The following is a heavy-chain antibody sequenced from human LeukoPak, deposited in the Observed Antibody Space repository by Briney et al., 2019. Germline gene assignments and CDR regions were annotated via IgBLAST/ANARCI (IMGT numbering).Heavy chain of an antibody. J-gene: IGHJ4*02. D-gene: IGHD4-17*01. CDR3: AADLHDAGNGEFDY. CDR1: GFSFSLGW. CDR2: IKSNTHGGTA. V-gene: IGHV3-15*01. Sequence: GGTLRLSCAASGFSFSLGWMGWVSEAPGKGLEGGGLIKSNTHGGTADYPAPVKGRFTISRDDSKTTLYFQMHSLETQDTAVYYCAADLHDAGNGEFDYWGQGTLVTVSS.